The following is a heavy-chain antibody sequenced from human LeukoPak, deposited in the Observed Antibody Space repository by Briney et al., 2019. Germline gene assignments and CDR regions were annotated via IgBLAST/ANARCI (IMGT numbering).Heavy chain of an antibody. Sequence: GGSLRLSCAASEFTFSDHYIDWVRQAPGKGLEWVGRTRDKASGYTTEYAASVKGRFAISRDNSKNSLYLQMNSLRAEDTAVYYCAYTGANGWLRLSPPGAFDYWGQGTLVTVSS. CDR3: AYTGANGWLRLSPPGAFDY. D-gene: IGHD5-12*01. CDR1: EFTFSDHY. CDR2: TRDKASGYTT. J-gene: IGHJ4*02. V-gene: IGHV3-72*01.